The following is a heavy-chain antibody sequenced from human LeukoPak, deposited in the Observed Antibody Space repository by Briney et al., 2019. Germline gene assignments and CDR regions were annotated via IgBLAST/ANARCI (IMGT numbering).Heavy chain of an antibody. J-gene: IGHJ6*02. CDR2: IYYSGST. D-gene: IGHD2-21*02. Sequence: SETLSLTCTVSGGSISSYYWSWSRQPPGKGLEWIGYIYYSGSTNYNPSLKSRVTISVDTSKNQFSLKLSSVTAADTAVYYCARAYCGGDCYSYYYYYGMDVWGQGTTVTVSS. CDR3: ARAYCGGDCYSYYYYYGMDV. V-gene: IGHV4-59*08. CDR1: GGSISSYY.